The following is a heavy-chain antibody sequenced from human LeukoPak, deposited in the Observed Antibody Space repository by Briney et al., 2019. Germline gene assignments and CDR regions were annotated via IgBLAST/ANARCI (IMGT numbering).Heavy chain of an antibody. CDR3: ARSRFYVYFDY. Sequence: PGGSLRLSCAASGFTFSNAWMSWVRQAPGKGLEWVSSISSSSSHIYYADSVKGRFTISRDNAKNSLYLQMNSLRAEDTAVYYCARSRFYVYFDYWGQGTLVTVSS. V-gene: IGHV3-21*01. CDR1: GFTFSNAW. J-gene: IGHJ4*02. CDR2: ISSSSSHI. D-gene: IGHD5/OR15-5a*01.